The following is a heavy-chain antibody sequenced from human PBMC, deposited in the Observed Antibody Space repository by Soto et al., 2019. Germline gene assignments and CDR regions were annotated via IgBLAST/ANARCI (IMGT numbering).Heavy chain of an antibody. CDR3: ARESVSAAGH. CDR1: GFTVSSNY. J-gene: IGHJ4*02. CDR2: IYSSGST. Sequence: PGGSLRLSCAASGFTVSSNYMSWVRQAPGKGLEWVSLIYSSGSTRYADSVKDRFTISRDTSKNILFLQMNNLRAEDSALYYCARESVSAAGHWGQGTLVTVSS. V-gene: IGHV3-66*01. D-gene: IGHD6-13*01.